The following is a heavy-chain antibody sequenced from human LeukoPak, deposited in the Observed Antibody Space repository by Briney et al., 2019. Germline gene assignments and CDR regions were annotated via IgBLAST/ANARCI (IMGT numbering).Heavy chain of an antibody. V-gene: IGHV3-21*01. Sequence: GSLRLSCSASGFTFSGYNMNWVRQAPGKGLEWVSSITSGSSYIFYADSVKGRFTISRDNAKNSLYLQMNSLRADDTAVYYCARYSGTYRDSWGQGTLVTVSS. CDR2: ITSGSSYI. D-gene: IGHD1-26*01. CDR1: GFTFSGYN. J-gene: IGHJ4*02. CDR3: ARYSGTYRDS.